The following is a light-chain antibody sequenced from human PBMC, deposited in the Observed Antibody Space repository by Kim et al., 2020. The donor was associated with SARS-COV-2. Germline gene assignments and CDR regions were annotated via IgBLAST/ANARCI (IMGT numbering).Light chain of an antibody. CDR2: DNN. J-gene: IGLJ1*01. Sequence: KVNISRYGSSSNIGNNYVSWYQQLQGTAHKLLIYDNNKRPSGIPDRFSGPKSGTSATLGITGLQTGDEADYYCGTWDSSLSAGNYVFGTGTKVTVL. CDR3: GTWDSSLSAGNYV. CDR1: SSNIGNNY. V-gene: IGLV1-51*01.